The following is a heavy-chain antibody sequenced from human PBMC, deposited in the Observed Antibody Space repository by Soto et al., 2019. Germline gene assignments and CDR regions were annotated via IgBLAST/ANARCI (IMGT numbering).Heavy chain of an antibody. CDR3: ARDRRKWLFDY. CDR1: GGSISSYY. J-gene: IGHJ4*02. Sequence: SETLSLTCTVSGGSISSYYWSWIRQPPGKGLEWIGYIYYSGSTSYNPSLKSRVTISVDTSKNQFSLKLSSVTAADTAVYYCARDRRKWLFDYWGQGTLVTVSS. V-gene: IGHV4-59*01. CDR2: IYYSGST. D-gene: IGHD5-12*01.